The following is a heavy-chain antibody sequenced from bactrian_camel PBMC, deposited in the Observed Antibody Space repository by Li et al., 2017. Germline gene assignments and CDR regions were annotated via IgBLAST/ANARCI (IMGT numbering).Heavy chain of an antibody. Sequence: HVQLVESGGGSVQAGGSLTLSCAASGPSYSSLCIAWFRQAPGKEREGVAALNTGGGSPYYADSVKGRFTIAQDNGKRTVLLHMTALKSEDTAMYYCAAVRYGVTWYPLCRARSADFGYWGQGTQVTVS. CDR3: AAVRYGVTWYPLCRARSADFGY. CDR2: LNTGGGSP. V-gene: IGHV3S1*01. CDR1: GPSYSSLC. J-gene: IGHJ6*01. D-gene: IGHD6*01.